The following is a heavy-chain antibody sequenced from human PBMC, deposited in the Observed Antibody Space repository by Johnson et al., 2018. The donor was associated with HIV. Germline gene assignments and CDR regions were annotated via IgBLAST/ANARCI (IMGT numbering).Heavy chain of an antibody. CDR2: VGGT. J-gene: IGHJ3*02. D-gene: IGHD3-10*01. CDR3: ARGRIYGAFAFDI. V-gene: IGHV3-20*03. Sequence: VGGTAYADSVKGRFTVSSDNAKNSLYLELKSLRSEDTAVYYCARGRIYGAFAFDIWGQGTVVTVSS.